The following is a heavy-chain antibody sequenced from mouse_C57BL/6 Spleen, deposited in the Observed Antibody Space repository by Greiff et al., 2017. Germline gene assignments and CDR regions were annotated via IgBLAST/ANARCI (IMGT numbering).Heavy chain of an antibody. CDR1: GYAFTNYL. D-gene: IGHD1-1*01. CDR2: INPGSGGT. V-gene: IGHV1-54*01. Sequence: QVQLKESGAELVRPGTSVKVSCKASGYAFTNYLIEWVKQRPGQGLEWIGVINPGSGGTNYNEKFKGKATLTADKSSSTAYMQLSSLTSEDSAVYFCARRYYYGSSYWYFDVWGTGTTVTVSS. J-gene: IGHJ1*03. CDR3: ARRYYYGSSYWYFDV.